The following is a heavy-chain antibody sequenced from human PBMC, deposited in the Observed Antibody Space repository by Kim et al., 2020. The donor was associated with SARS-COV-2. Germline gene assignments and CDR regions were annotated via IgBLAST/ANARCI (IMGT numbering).Heavy chain of an antibody. V-gene: IGHV3-23*01. J-gene: IGHJ6*02. D-gene: IGHD6-19*01. CDR3: SQGGWMDV. CDR2: GENT. Sequence: GENTSYADSMKGRFTISRDNSRNMLFLQMNSLRAEDTALYHCSQGGWMDVWGQGTTVTVSS.